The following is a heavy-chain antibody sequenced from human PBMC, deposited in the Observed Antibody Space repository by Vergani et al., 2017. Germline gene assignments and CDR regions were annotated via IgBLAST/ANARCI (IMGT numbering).Heavy chain of an antibody. CDR1: GGSISSSSYY. V-gene: IGHV4-39*01. Sequence: QLQLQESGPGLVKPSETLSLTCTVSGGSISSSSYYWGWIRQPPGKGLEWIGSIYYSGSTYYNPSLKSRVTISVDTSKNQFSLKLSSVTAADTAVYYCARTRIAAAGTSYYYYGMDVWGQGTTVTVSS. CDR3: ARTRIAAAGTSYYYYGMDV. J-gene: IGHJ6*02. D-gene: IGHD6-13*01. CDR2: IYYSGST.